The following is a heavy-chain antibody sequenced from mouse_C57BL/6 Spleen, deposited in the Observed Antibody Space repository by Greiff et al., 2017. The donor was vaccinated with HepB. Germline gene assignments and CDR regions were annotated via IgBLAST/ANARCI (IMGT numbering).Heavy chain of an antibody. CDR2: INPNNGGT. Sequence: EVQLQQSGPELVKPGASVKISCKASGYTFTDYYMNWVKQSHGKSLEWIGDINPNNGGTSYNQKFKGKATLTVDKSSSTAYMELRSLTYEDSAVYYCAREEFGYWGQGTTLTVSS. V-gene: IGHV1-26*01. CDR1: GYTFTDYY. CDR3: AREEFGY. J-gene: IGHJ2*01.